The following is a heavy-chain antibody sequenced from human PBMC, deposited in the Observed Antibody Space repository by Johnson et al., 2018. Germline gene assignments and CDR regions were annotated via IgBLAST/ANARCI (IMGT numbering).Heavy chain of an antibody. V-gene: IGHV3-11*04. D-gene: IGHD4-17*01. CDR2: ISSSGNTR. CDR3: ARGEVTMTTMHH. J-gene: IGHJ1*01. Sequence: QVQLVESGGGLVKXGESLRLSCAASGFTFSDYYISWIRQAPGKGLEWVSYISSSGNTRYYADSVKGRFTISRDNARNSLSLQMNSLRVEDTAVYYCARGEVTMTTMHHWGQGTLVTVSS. CDR1: GFTFSDYY.